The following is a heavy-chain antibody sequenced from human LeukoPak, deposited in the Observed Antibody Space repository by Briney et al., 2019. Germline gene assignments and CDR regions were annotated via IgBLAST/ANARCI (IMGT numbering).Heavy chain of an antibody. J-gene: IGHJ4*02. CDR2: IYYSGST. D-gene: IGHD1-26*01. CDR1: GGSISSYY. V-gene: IGHV4-59*08. CDR3: ARHKVGAFSLFDY. Sequence: KSSETLSLTCTVSGGSISSYYWSWIREPPGKGLEWIGYIYYSGSTNYNPSLKSRVTISVDTSKNQFSLKLSSVTAADTAVYYCARHKVGAFSLFDYWGQGTLVTVSS.